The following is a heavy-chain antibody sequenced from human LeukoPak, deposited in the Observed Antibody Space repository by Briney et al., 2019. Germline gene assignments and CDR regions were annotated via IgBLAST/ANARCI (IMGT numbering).Heavy chain of an antibody. Sequence: SVKVSCKASGYTFTSYAMNWVRQAPGQGLEWMGGIIPIFGTANYAQKFQGRVTITADESTSTAYMELSSLRSEDTAVYYCARGWHPFDYWGQGTLVTVSS. D-gene: IGHD2-15*01. CDR2: IIPIFGTA. CDR3: ARGWHPFDY. CDR1: GYTFTSYA. V-gene: IGHV1-69*13. J-gene: IGHJ4*02.